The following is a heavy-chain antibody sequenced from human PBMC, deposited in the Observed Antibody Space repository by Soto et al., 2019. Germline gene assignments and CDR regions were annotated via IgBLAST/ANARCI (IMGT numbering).Heavy chain of an antibody. J-gene: IGHJ4*02. Sequence: GSLRLSCAASGFTFRDYYMSWIRQAPGKGLEWVSYTSSSSSYTNYADSVKGRFTISRDNAKNSLYLQMKSLRAEDTAVYYCARSLDYGDYVFDYWGQGTLVTVSS. CDR3: ARSLDYGDYVFDY. CDR2: TSSSSSYT. D-gene: IGHD4-17*01. CDR1: GFTFRDYY. V-gene: IGHV3-11*06.